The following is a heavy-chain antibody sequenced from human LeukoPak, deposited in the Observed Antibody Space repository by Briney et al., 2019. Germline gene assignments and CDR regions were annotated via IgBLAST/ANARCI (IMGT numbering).Heavy chain of an antibody. CDR3: ASPRGGRRGYSYGYHYYGMDV. Sequence: PSETLSLTCAVYGGSFSGYYWSWIRQPPGKGPEWIGEINHSGSTNYNPSLKSRVTISVDTSKNQFSLKLSSVTAADTAVYYCASPRGGRRGYSYGYHYYGMDVWGKGTTVTVSS. CDR2: INHSGST. J-gene: IGHJ6*04. CDR1: GGSFSGYY. D-gene: IGHD5-18*01. V-gene: IGHV4-34*01.